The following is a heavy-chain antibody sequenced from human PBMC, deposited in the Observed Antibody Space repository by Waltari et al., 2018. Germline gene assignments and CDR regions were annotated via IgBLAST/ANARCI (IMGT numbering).Heavy chain of an antibody. CDR2: ISWDGSST. CDR3: SRAGYSGYLTPDY. CDR1: GFTFDDYA. Sequence: EVQLVESGGGLVKPGGSLRLSCAASGFTFDDYAMRWVRQAPGKGLEWVSRISWDGSSTYYADSVKGRFTISRDNAKNTLYLQMDRLRAEDTALYYCSRAGYSGYLTPDYWGQGVLVTVSS. J-gene: IGHJ4*02. V-gene: IGHV3-43*02. D-gene: IGHD5-18*01.